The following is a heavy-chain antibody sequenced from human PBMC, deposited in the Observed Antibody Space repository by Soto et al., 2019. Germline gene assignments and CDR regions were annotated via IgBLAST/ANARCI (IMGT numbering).Heavy chain of an antibody. J-gene: IGHJ3*02. V-gene: IGHV1-69*02. CDR1: GGTFSSYT. CDR3: ARVPYYYDSSGSQNDAFAI. Sequence: ASVKVSCKASGGTFSSYTISWVRQAPGQGLEWMGRIIPILGIANYAQKFQGRVTITADKSTSTAYMELSSLRSEDTAVYYCARVPYYYDSSGSQNDAFAIWGQGTMVTVSS. CDR2: IIPILGIA. D-gene: IGHD3-22*01.